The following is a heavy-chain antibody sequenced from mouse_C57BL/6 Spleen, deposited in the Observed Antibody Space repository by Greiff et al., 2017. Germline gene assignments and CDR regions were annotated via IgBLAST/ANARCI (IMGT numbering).Heavy chain of an antibody. CDR2: INPGSGGT. CDR1: GYAFTNYL. Sequence: QVQLQQSGAELVRPGTSVKVSCKASGYAFTNYLIEWVKQRPGQGLEWIGVINPGSGGTNYNEKFKGKATLTADKSYSTAYMQLSSLTSEDSAVYFCARSKGGAMDYWGQGTSVTVSS. J-gene: IGHJ4*01. CDR3: ARSKGGAMDY. V-gene: IGHV1-54*01.